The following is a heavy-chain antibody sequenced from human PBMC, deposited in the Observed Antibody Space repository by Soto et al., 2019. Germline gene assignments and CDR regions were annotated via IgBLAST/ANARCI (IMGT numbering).Heavy chain of an antibody. CDR1: GYTFTSYG. D-gene: IGHD6-13*01. J-gene: IGHJ4*02. Sequence: QVQLVQSGAEVKKPGASVKVSCKASGYTFTSYGISWVRQAPGQGLEWMGWISAYNGNTNYAQKLQGRFTTTTDTSTSTAYMELRSLRSDDTAVYYCARDYLVSSSSWLPFDYWGQGTLVTVSS. CDR3: ARDYLVSSSSWLPFDY. CDR2: ISAYNGNT. V-gene: IGHV1-18*01.